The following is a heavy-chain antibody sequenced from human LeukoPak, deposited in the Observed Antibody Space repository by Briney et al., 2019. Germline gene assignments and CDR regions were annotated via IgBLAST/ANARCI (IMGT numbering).Heavy chain of an antibody. CDR3: ARDTSSGYYYGEFDY. Sequence: SWIRQPAGKGLEWVANIKQDGSAKYYVDSVKGRYTISRDKDKKSLYLQMDSLRAEDTAVYFCARDTSSGYYYGEFDYWGQGTLVTVSS. J-gene: IGHJ4*02. CDR2: IKQDGSAK. V-gene: IGHV3-7*01. D-gene: IGHD3-22*01.